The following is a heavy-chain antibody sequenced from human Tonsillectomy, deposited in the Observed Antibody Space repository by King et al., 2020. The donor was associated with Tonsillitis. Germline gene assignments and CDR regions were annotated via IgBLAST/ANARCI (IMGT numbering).Heavy chain of an antibody. D-gene: IGHD2-2*01. CDR1: GFTFSYAW. V-gene: IGHV3-15*01. J-gene: IGHJ5*02. Sequence: VQLVESGGGLVKPGGSVRLSCAASGFTFSYAWMNWVRQAPGKGLEWVGRIKSKIDGETTDYAAPVKGRFIMSRDDSRNTLYLQMNSLKTEDTAVYYCTTECGSSRCDGWAWVDTWGQGSLVTVSS. CDR2: IKSKIDGETT. CDR3: TTECGSSRCDGWAWVDT.